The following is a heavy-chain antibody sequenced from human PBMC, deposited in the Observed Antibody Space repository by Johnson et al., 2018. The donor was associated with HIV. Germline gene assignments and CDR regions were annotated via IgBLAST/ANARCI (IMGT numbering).Heavy chain of an antibody. CDR3: ALNWGAEGAFDI. V-gene: IGHV3-30-3*01. D-gene: IGHD7-27*01. Sequence: QVQLVESGGGMVQPGGSLRLSCAASAFTFSSYAMHWVRQAPGKGLEWVALISYDGSNKYYADSVKGRFTISRDSSKNTLYLQVNSLRAEDTAVYYCALNWGAEGAFDIWGQGTMVTVSS. J-gene: IGHJ3*02. CDR2: ISYDGSNK. CDR1: AFTFSSYA.